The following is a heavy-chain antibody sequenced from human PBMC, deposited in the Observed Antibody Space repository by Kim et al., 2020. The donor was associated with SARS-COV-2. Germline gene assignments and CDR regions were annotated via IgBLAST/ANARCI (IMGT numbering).Heavy chain of an antibody. D-gene: IGHD3-3*01. CDR2: ISGSGGST. J-gene: IGHJ6*02. CDR3: AKDRRLYYDFWSGYDRPRDGMDV. V-gene: IGHV3-23*01. CDR1: GFTFSSYA. Sequence: GGSLRLSCAASGFTFSSYAMSWVRQAPGKGLEWVSAISGSGGSTYYADSVKGRFTISRDNSKNTLYLQMNSLRAEDTVVYYCAKDRRLYYDFWSGYDRPRDGMDVWGQGTTVTVSS.